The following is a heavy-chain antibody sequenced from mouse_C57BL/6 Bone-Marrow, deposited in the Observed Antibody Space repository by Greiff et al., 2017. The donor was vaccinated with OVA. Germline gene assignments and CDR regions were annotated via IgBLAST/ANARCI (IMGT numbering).Heavy chain of an antibody. CDR2: IHPNSGST. CDR1: GYTFTSYW. Sequence: QVQLQQPGAELVKPGASVKLSCKASGYTFTSYWMHWVKQRPGQGLEWIGMIHPNSGSTNYNEKFKSKATLTVDKSSSTAYMQLSSLTSEDSAVYYSAGVYGTAVVNWYWDVGGTGTTVTVSS. D-gene: IGHD1-1*01. V-gene: IGHV1-64*01. CDR3: AGVYGTAVVNWYWDV. J-gene: IGHJ1*03.